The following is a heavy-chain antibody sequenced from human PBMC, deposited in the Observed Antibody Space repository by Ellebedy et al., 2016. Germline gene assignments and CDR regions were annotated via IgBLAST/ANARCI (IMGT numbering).Heavy chain of an antibody. CDR3: RHGHYADY. J-gene: IGHJ4*02. CDR2: ISAGSDNT. V-gene: IGHV3-23*01. D-gene: IGHD3/OR15-3a*01. Sequence: GGSLRLXXTASELNLGNYFMSWVRQAPGKGLEWVSTISAGSDNTRFADSVKGRFTVSRDNSKNTVYLQMNNVRAEDTAVYYCRHGHYADYWGQGTLVTVSS. CDR1: ELNLGNYF.